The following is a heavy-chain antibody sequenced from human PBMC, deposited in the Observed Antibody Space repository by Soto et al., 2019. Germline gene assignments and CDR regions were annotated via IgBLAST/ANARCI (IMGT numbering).Heavy chain of an antibody. J-gene: IGHJ4*02. CDR1: GGSITSGDFY. V-gene: IGHV4-30-4*01. CDR2: IYYSGTT. CDR3: ARVGHYYDSSGYRGYYFDF. D-gene: IGHD3-22*01. Sequence: SETLSLTCAVSGGSITSGDFYWSWIRQPPGKGLEWIGYIYYSGTTYYNPSLRSRLTISLDTSKNQVSLGLSSVTAADTAVYYCARVGHYYDSSGYRGYYFDFWGLGTLVTVSS.